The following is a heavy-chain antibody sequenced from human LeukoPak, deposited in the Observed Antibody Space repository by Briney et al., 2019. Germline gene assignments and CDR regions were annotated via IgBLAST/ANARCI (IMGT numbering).Heavy chain of an antibody. D-gene: IGHD3-22*01. CDR1: GFSFSSYA. J-gene: IGHJ4*02. Sequence: GGSLRLSCATSGFSFSSYAMNWVRQAPGKGLEWVSAISGSGGSTYYAESVKGRFTISRDNSKNTLYLQMNSLRAEDTAVYFCAKDYDTSGYYWSGLDYWGQGTLVTVSS. CDR2: ISGSGGST. V-gene: IGHV3-23*01. CDR3: AKDYDTSGYYWSGLDY.